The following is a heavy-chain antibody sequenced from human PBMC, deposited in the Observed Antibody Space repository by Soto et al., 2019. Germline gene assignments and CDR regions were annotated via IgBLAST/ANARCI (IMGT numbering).Heavy chain of an antibody. D-gene: IGHD5-12*01. CDR3: ARSVDRYYYGMDV. V-gene: IGHV3-53*01. J-gene: IGHJ6*02. Sequence: VGSLRLSCAASGFTVSSNYMSWVRQAPGKGLEWVSVIYSGGSTYYADSVKGRFTISRDNSKNTLYLQMNSLRAEDTAVYYCARSVDRYYYGMDVWGQGTTVTVSS. CDR1: GFTVSSNY. CDR2: IYSGGST.